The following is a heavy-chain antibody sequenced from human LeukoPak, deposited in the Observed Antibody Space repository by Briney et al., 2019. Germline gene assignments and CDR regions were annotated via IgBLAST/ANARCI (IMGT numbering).Heavy chain of an antibody. CDR1: GYTFTSYG. D-gene: IGHD6-13*01. CDR3: ARDLSSSSRFGRDYYYYMDV. CDR2: ISAYNGNT. Sequence: ASVKVSCKASGYTFTSYGISWVRQAPGQGLEWMGWISAYNGNTNYAQKLQGRVTMTTDTSTSTAYMELRSLRSDDTAVYYCARDLSSSSRFGRDYYYYMDVWGKGTTVTVSS. J-gene: IGHJ6*03. V-gene: IGHV1-18*01.